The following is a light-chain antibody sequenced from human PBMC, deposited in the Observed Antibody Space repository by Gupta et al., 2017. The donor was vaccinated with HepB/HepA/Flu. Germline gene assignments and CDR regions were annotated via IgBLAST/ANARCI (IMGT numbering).Light chain of an antibody. Sequence: DIVMTQSPDSLAVSLGERATINCKSSQSVLYSSSNKNHLAWYQQKPGQPPKLLIYWASTRESGVPDRFSGSGSGTDFTLTISSLQAEDVAVYYCHQDDSTPITFGGGTKVEIK. CDR2: WAS. CDR1: QSVLYSSSNKNH. V-gene: IGKV4-1*01. J-gene: IGKJ4*01. CDR3: HQDDSTPIT.